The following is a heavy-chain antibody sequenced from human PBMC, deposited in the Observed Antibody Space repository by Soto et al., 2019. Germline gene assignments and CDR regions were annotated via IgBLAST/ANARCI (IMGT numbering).Heavy chain of an antibody. CDR1: GGTFNSYG. CDR3: ARVRVIRGVIPSHFGL. D-gene: IGHD3-10*01. J-gene: IGHJ4*02. V-gene: IGHV1-69*06. Sequence: QAHLAQSGAEVKKPGSSVTVSCKASGGTFNSYGISWVRQAPGQGLDWMGVIIPLYGTVNYEQKFQGRVSITPDKSTSTAYMDLNSLRSDDTAVYYCARVRVIRGVIPSHFGLWGQGTQVTVSS. CDR2: IIPLYGTV.